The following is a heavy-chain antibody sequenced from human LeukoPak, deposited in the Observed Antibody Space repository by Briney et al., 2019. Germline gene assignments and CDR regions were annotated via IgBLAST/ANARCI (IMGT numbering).Heavy chain of an antibody. CDR2: INNNGANT. CDR1: GFTFSSFP. D-gene: IGHD1-14*01. Sequence: GGSLRLSCSASGFTFSSFPMHWVRQAPGKGLEYVSVINNNGANTYYADSVRGRFTISRDNSKNKLYLQMSSLRADDTAIYYCVKETDHCPGGGYWGQGTLVTVSS. J-gene: IGHJ4*02. V-gene: IGHV3-64D*09. CDR3: VKETDHCPGGGY.